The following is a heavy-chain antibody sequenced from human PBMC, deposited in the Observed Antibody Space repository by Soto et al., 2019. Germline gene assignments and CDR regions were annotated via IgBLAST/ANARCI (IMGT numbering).Heavy chain of an antibody. V-gene: IGHV1-3*01. D-gene: IGHD3-10*01. CDR1: GYTFTSYA. Sequence: QVQLVQSGAEVKKPGASVKVSCKASGYTFTSYAMHWVRQAPGQRLEWMGWINAGNGNTKYSQKFQGRVTITRDTSASTAYMELSSLRSEDTAVYSCARGGERLWGDYWGQGTLVTVSS. CDR2: INAGNGNT. CDR3: ARGGERLWGDY. J-gene: IGHJ4*02.